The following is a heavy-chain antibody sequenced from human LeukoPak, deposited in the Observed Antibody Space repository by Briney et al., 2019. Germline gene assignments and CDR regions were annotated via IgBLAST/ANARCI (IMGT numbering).Heavy chain of an antibody. CDR3: ARVRGATGYYFDY. J-gene: IGHJ4*02. D-gene: IGHD1-26*01. Sequence: PSETLSLTCTVSGGSISSYYWSWIRQPPGKGLEWIGYIYYSGSTNYNPSLKSRVTISVDTSKNQFSLKLSSVTAADTAVYYCARVRGATGYYFDYWGQGTLVTVSS. CDR1: GGSISSYY. CDR2: IYYSGST. V-gene: IGHV4-59*01.